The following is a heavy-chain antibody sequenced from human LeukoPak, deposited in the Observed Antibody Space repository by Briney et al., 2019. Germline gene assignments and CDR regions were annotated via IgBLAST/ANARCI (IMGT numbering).Heavy chain of an antibody. D-gene: IGHD1-26*01. J-gene: IGHJ4*02. CDR3: ARSNNIVGATYFDY. Sequence: PGGSLRLSCAASGFTFSNYAMHWVRQAPGKGLEYISSIRSDGGSTYYADSVKGRFTISRDNSKNTLYLQMGRLRAEDMAVYYCARSNNIVGATYFDYWGQGTLVTVSS. CDR1: GFTFSNYA. V-gene: IGHV3-64*02. CDR2: IRSDGGST.